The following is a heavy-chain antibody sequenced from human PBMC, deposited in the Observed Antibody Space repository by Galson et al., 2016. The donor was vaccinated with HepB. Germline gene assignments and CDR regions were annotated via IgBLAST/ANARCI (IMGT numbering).Heavy chain of an antibody. Sequence: ETLSLTCAVYGGSFSSNYWSWIRQPPGKGLEWIGEINHSGSTNYNPSLKSRVTISVDMSRTQFSLQLSSVTAADTAVYYCARGTGFWRGLGYWGQGTLVTVSS. CDR3: ARGTGFWRGLGY. J-gene: IGHJ4*02. CDR2: INHSGST. V-gene: IGHV4-34*01. D-gene: IGHD3-3*01. CDR1: GGSFSSNY.